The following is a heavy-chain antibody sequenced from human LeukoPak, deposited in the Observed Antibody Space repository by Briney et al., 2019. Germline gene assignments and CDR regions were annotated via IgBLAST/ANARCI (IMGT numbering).Heavy chain of an antibody. D-gene: IGHD5-18*01. CDR2: ISSSSSYI. CDR1: GFTFSSYS. CDR3: ARETGSFLGTAIDFDY. J-gene: IGHJ4*02. V-gene: IGHV3-21*01. Sequence: GGSLRLSCAASGFTFSSYSMNWVRQAPGKGLEWVSSISSSSSYIYYADSVKGRFTISRDNAKNSLYLQMNSLRAEGTAVYYCARETGSFLGTAIDFDYWGQGTLVTVSS.